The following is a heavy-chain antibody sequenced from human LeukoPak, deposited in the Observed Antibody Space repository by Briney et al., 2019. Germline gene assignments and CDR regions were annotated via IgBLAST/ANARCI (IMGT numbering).Heavy chain of an antibody. V-gene: IGHV4-39*01. CDR2: IYSDGST. Sequence: PPETLSLTCTVSGVSISSSSYYWGWIRQPPGKGLEWIVSIYSDGSTYYNSSIKSRVTISIDTSKNQVSLKMSSVTAADTAVYYCAKSDGYGLIDYWGQGTLVTVSS. CDR3: AKSDGYGLIDY. D-gene: IGHD2-21*02. J-gene: IGHJ4*01. CDR1: GVSISSSSYY.